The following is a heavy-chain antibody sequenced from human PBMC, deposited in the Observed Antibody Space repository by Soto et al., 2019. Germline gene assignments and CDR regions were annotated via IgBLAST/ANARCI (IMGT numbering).Heavy chain of an antibody. Sequence: EVQLVESGGGLVQPGGSLRLSCAVSGFTVSSNYMSWVRQAPGKGLEWVSIFYTGGSTYYSDSVKGRFTISRDNSKNTLYLQMHRLREEDTAVYYCVSYDFWSGYSDYWGQGTRVTVSS. CDR2: FYTGGST. CDR3: VSYDFWSGYSDY. V-gene: IGHV3-66*01. J-gene: IGHJ4*02. D-gene: IGHD3-3*01. CDR1: GFTVSSNY.